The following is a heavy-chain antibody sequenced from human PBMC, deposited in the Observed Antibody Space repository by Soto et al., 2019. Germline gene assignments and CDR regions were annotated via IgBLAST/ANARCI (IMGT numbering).Heavy chain of an antibody. CDR2: IYDSGNT. CDR1: GGSISGTTYF. V-gene: IGHV4-30-2*01. Sequence: SETLSLTCAVSGGSISGTTYFWSWIRQPPGKGLEWIGYIYDSGNTYYNPSLKSQFSISVDRSKNQFSLKLSSVTAADTAVYYCARDNVWSGYYLDYWGQGTLVTVSS. CDR3: ARDNVWSGYYLDY. J-gene: IGHJ4*02. D-gene: IGHD3-3*01.